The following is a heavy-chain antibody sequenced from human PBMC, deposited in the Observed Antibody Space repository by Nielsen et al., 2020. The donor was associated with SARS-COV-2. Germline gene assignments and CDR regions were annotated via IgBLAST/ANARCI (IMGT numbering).Heavy chain of an antibody. CDR3: ARDSSGWYALTTYYYYGMDV. D-gene: IGHD6-19*01. J-gene: IGHJ6*02. Sequence: VRQAPGKGLEWVSGINWNDGSTGYADSVKGRFTISRDNAKNSLYLQMNSLRAEDTAVYYCARDSSGWYALTTYYYYGMDVWGQGTTVTVSS. V-gene: IGHV3-20*03. CDR2: INWNDGST.